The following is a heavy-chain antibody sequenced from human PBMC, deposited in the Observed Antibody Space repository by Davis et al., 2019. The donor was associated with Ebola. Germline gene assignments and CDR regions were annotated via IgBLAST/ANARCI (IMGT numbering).Heavy chain of an antibody. CDR1: GGSFSGYY. CDR3: ARGWIAARHYYYYYYGMDV. J-gene: IGHJ6*02. CDR2: INHSGST. D-gene: IGHD6-13*01. Sequence: MPSETLSLTCAVYGGSFSGYYWSWIRQPPGKGLEWIGEINHSGSTNYNPSLKSRVTISVDTSKNQFSLKLSSVTAADTAVYYCARGWIAARHYYYYYYGMDVWGQGTTVTVSS. V-gene: IGHV4-34*01.